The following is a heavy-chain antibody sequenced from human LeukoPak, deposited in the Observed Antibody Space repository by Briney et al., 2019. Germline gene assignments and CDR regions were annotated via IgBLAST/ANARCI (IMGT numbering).Heavy chain of an antibody. CDR3: ARAPTHVIRGVIIRWFDP. CDR1: GYTFTGYY. CDR2: INPNSGGT. Sequence: ASVKVSCKASGYTFTGYYMHWVRQAPGQGLEWMGWINPNSGGTNYAQKFQGRVTMTRDTSISTAYMELSRLRSDDTAVYYCARAPTHVIRGVIIRWFDPWGQGTLVTVSS. D-gene: IGHD3-10*01. V-gene: IGHV1-2*02. J-gene: IGHJ5*02.